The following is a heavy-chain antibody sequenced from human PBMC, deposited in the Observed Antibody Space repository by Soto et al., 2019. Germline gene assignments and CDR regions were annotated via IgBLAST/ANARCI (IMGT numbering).Heavy chain of an antibody. V-gene: IGHV4-34*01. CDR3: ARGNFGDYLPYFDY. CDR2: INHSGST. Sequence: QVQLQQWGAGLLKPSETLSLTCAVYGGSFSGYYWSWIRQPPGKGLEWIGEINHSGSTNYNPSLRSRVTISVDTSKNQFSLKLSSVTAADTAVYYWARGNFGDYLPYFDYWGQGTLVTVSS. CDR1: GGSFSGYY. D-gene: IGHD4-17*01. J-gene: IGHJ4*02.